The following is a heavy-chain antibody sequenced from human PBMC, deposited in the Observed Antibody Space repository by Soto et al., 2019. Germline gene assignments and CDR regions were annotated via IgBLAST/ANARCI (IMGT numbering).Heavy chain of an antibody. V-gene: IGHV3-30-3*01. CDR3: ARGRIAAACWGFDP. J-gene: IGHJ5*02. D-gene: IGHD6-13*01. CDR2: ISYDGSNK. CDR1: GFTFSSYA. Sequence: QVQLVESGGGVVQPGRSLRLSCAASGFTFSSYAMHWVRQAPGKGLEWVAVISYDGSNKYYADSVKGRFTISRDNSKNTLYLQMNSLRAEDTAVYYCARGRIAAACWGFDPWGQGTLVTVSS.